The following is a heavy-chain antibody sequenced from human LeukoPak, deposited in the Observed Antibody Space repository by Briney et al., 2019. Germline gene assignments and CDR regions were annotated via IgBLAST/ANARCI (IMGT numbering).Heavy chain of an antibody. CDR1: GGSISSSSYY. D-gene: IGHD3-22*01. V-gene: IGHV4-39*01. CDR2: IYYSGST. CDR3: SRREDYYHSSGSDY. J-gene: IGHJ4*02. Sequence: SETLSPTCTVSGGSISSSSYYWGWIRQPPGKGLEWIGSIYYSGSTYYNPSLKSRVTISVDTSKNQFSLKLSSVTAADTAVYYCSRREDYYHSSGSDYWGQGTLVTVSS.